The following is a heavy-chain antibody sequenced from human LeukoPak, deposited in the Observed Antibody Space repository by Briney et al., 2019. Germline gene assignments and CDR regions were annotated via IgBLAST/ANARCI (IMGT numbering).Heavy chain of an antibody. J-gene: IGHJ4*02. V-gene: IGHV3-30*03. CDR1: GFTFSSYG. CDR3: ARGGRAYPLDY. CDR2: ISYDGSNK. Sequence: GGSLRLSCAASGFTFSSYGMHWVRQAPGKGLEWVAVISYDGSNKYYADSVKGRFTISRDNSKNTLYLQMNSLRAEDTAVYYCARGGRAYPLDYWGQGTLVTVSS.